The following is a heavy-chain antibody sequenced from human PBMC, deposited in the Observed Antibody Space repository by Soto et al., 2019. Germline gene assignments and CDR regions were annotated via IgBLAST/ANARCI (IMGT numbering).Heavy chain of an antibody. CDR2: IRSKANSYAT. CDR1: GFTFSGSA. CDR3: TRLLLDGYENYYYYGMDV. V-gene: IGHV3-73*01. J-gene: IGHJ6*02. D-gene: IGHD5-12*01. Sequence: PGGSLRLSCAASGFTFSGSAMHWVRQASGKGLEWVGRIRSKANSYATAYAASVKGRFTISRDDSKNTAYLQMNSLKTEDTAVYYCTRLLLDGYENYYYYGMDVWGQGTTVTVSS.